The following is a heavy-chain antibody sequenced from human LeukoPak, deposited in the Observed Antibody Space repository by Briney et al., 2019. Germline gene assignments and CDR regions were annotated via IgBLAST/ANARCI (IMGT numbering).Heavy chain of an antibody. Sequence: ASVKVSCKASGYTFTSYYMHWVRQAPGQGLEWMGIINPSGGSTSYAQKFQDRVTMTRDTSTSTVYMELSSLRSEDTAVYYCARDAPYDSSGYYSSNYFDYWGQGTLVTVSS. CDR3: ARDAPYDSSGYYSSNYFDY. CDR2: INPSGGST. CDR1: GYTFTSYY. D-gene: IGHD3-22*01. J-gene: IGHJ4*02. V-gene: IGHV1-46*01.